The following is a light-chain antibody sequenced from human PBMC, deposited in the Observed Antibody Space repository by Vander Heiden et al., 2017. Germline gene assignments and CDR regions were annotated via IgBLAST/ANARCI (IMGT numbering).Light chain of an antibody. V-gene: IGLV3-21*02. J-gene: IGLJ2*01. CDR3: QVWDSSSDHPVV. CDR1: NIGSKS. Sequence: SYVLTQPPSVSVAPGQTARITCGGNNIGSKSVHWYQEKPGQATGLVVYDDSDRPAGSPERFSGSNSGNTATLTISRVEAGDEADYYCQVWDSSSDHPVVFGGGTKLTVL. CDR2: DDS.